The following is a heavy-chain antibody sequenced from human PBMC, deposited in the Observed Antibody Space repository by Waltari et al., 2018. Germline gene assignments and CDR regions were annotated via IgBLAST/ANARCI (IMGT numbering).Heavy chain of an antibody. CDR2: INHSGST. Sequence: QVQLQQWGAGLLKPSETLSLTCAVYGGSFSGYYWSWIRQPPGKGLEWIGEINHSGSTNYNPSLKSRVTISVDTSKNQFSLKLSSVTAADTAVYYRARGCYDFSGWFDPWGQGTLVTVSS. D-gene: IGHD3-3*01. CDR1: GGSFSGYY. V-gene: IGHV4-34*01. CDR3: ARGCYDFSGWFDP. J-gene: IGHJ5*02.